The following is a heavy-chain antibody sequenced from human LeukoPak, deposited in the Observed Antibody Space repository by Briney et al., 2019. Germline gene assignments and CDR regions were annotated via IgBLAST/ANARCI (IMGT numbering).Heavy chain of an antibody. CDR1: GLTFNDYW. V-gene: IGHV3-7*03. Sequence: GGSLRLSCAASGLTFNDYWMSWVRQAPGKGLEWVANIEQDGSERYYVDSVKGRFTISRDSSKNTLYLQMNSLRAEDTAVYYCAKAFSLTTSPAEDYFDYWGQGTLVTVSS. D-gene: IGHD1-14*01. CDR3: AKAFSLTTSPAEDYFDY. CDR2: IEQDGSER. J-gene: IGHJ4*02.